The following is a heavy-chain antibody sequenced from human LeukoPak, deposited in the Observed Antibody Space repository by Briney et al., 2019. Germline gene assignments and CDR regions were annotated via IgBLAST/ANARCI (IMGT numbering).Heavy chain of an antibody. Sequence: SVKVSCKASGGSFTSYAISWVRQAPGQGLEWMGRLIPILGIANYAQKFQDRVTITADKSTSTAYTELSSLRSEDTAVYFCARDSADYGDYDYWGQGTLVTVSS. V-gene: IGHV1-69*04. D-gene: IGHD4-17*01. CDR3: ARDSADYGDYDY. CDR1: GGSFTSYA. CDR2: LIPILGIA. J-gene: IGHJ4*02.